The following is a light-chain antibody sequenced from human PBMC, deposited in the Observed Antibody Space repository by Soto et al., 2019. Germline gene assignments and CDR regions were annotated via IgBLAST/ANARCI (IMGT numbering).Light chain of an antibody. CDR1: QSVSRY. J-gene: IGKJ1*01. CDR2: DTS. V-gene: IGKV3-11*01. CDR3: QQRSSWPPT. Sequence: EIVLTQSPATLSLSPGERATLSCRASQSVSRYLAWYQQRPGQAPRLLIYDTSNRFTGIPARFSGSGSGTDVTLTISSLGPEDFAVYYCQQRSSWPPTFGQGTKVEIK.